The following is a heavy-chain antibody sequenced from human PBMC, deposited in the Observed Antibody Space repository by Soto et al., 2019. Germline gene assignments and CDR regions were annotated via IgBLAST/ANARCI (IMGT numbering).Heavy chain of an antibody. Sequence: SETLSLTCSVSGFAISRGYYWSWVRQPPGKGLEWIGSIYPSVSSYHNPSLATRLRLSIDTSKNPFTLNLTSVTAADTALYFCAREKVGTTFFDNWGQGIQVTVSS. CDR3: AREKVGTTFFDN. D-gene: IGHD1-1*01. CDR1: GFAISRGYY. J-gene: IGHJ4*02. V-gene: IGHV4-38-2*02. CDR2: IYPSVSS.